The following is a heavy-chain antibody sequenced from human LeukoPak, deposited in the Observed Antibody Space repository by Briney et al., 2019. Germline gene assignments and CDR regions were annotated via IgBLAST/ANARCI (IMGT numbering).Heavy chain of an antibody. CDR1: GGSISSGSYY. CDR3: ASATRYCSPTSCSMGWYFDH. D-gene: IGHD2-15*01. V-gene: IGHV4-61*02. J-gene: IGHJ2*01. CDR2: IYTSGSA. Sequence: PSQTLSLTCTVSGGSISSGSYYWSWIRQPAGKGLEWIGRIYTSGSADYNPSLRSRVTMSVDTSKSQFSLKLYSVTAADTAVYYCASATRYCSPTSCSMGWYFDHWGRGSPVTVSS.